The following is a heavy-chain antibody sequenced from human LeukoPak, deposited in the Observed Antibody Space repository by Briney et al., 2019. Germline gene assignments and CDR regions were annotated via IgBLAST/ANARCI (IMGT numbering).Heavy chain of an antibody. CDR3: ARDGSNWSNDYYHGVDV. CDR1: GDSVTTYY. D-gene: IGHD4-11*01. J-gene: IGHJ6*02. Sequence: SETLSLTCTVSGDSVTTYYWSWIRQPPGKGLEWLGYVYYSGSATYNPSLKSRVTISVDTSKNQFSLRLSSVTAADTAVYYCARDGSNWSNDYYHGVDVWGQGTTVTVSS. CDR2: VYYSGSA. V-gene: IGHV4-59*02.